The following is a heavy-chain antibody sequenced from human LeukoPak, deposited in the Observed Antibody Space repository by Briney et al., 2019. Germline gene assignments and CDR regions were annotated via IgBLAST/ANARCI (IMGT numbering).Heavy chain of an antibody. CDR3: ARDLAVLRYFDWYDLFDY. Sequence: GASVKVCKASGYTFTSYGISWVRQAPGQGLEWMGWISAYNGNTNYAQKLQGRVTMTTDTSTSTAYMELRSLRPDDTAVYYCARDLAVLRYFDWYDLFDYWGQGTLVTVSS. D-gene: IGHD3-9*01. CDR1: GYTFTSYG. CDR2: ISAYNGNT. V-gene: IGHV1-18*01. J-gene: IGHJ4*02.